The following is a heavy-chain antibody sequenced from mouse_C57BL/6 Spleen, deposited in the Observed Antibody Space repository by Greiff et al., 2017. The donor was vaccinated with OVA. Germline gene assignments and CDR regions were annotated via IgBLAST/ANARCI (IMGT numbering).Heavy chain of an antibody. J-gene: IGHJ2*01. V-gene: IGHV1-54*01. CDR2: INPGSGGT. D-gene: IGHD1-1*01. CDR1: GYAFTNYL. Sequence: QVQLQQSGAELVRPGTSVKVSCKASGYAFTNYLIEWVKQRPGQGLEWIGVINPGSGGTNYNEKFKGKSTLTVDKSSSTAYMQLSSLTSEDSAVYYCARALYYGSSLYYFDYWGQGTTLTVSS. CDR3: ARALYYGSSLYYFDY.